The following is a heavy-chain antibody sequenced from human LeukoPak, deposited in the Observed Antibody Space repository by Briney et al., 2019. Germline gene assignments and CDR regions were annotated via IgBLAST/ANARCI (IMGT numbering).Heavy chain of an antibody. Sequence: SETLSLTCSVSGASISGGTYYWGWIRQPPGKGLEWIGSIYYTGSTYDNPSLKSRVTISVDTSKNQFSLKLSSVTAADTAVYYCARERYSSGWANYFDYWGQGTLVTVSS. J-gene: IGHJ4*02. D-gene: IGHD6-19*01. V-gene: IGHV4-39*02. CDR2: IYYTGST. CDR1: GASISGGTYY. CDR3: ARERYSSGWANYFDY.